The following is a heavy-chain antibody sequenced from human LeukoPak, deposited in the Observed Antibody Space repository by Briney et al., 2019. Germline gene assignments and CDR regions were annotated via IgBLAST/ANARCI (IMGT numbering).Heavy chain of an antibody. CDR1: GFTFSDYY. J-gene: IGHJ6*03. D-gene: IGHD6-19*01. CDR2: ISSGSSTI. V-gene: IGHV3-11*04. CDR3: AREYTGYSSGWYYYYYMDV. Sequence: SGGSLRLSCAASGFTFSDYYMSWIRQAPGKGLEWVSYISSGSSTIYYADSVKGRFTISRDNAKNSLYLQMNSLRAEDTAVYYCAREYTGYSSGWYYYYYMDVWGKGTTVTISS.